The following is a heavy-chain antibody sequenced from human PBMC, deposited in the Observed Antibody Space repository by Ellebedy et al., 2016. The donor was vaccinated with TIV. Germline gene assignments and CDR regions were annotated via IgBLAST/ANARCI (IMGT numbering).Heavy chain of an antibody. D-gene: IGHD4/OR15-4a*01. J-gene: IGHJ6*02. V-gene: IGHV1-2*02. CDR3: ARVLRATSGMDV. Sequence: ASVKVSCKTSGYILTAYYIHWVRQAPGQGLEWMGWIKPDSGGTNFPQQFQCRVTMTRDTSVNTAYMELSRLQSDDTAVYYCARVLRATSGMDVWGQGTTVIVS. CDR2: IKPDSGGT. CDR1: GYILTAYY.